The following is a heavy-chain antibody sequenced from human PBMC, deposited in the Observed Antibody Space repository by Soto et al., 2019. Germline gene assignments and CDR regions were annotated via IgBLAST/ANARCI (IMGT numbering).Heavy chain of an antibody. J-gene: IGHJ6*02. V-gene: IGHV3-21*01. Sequence: PGGSLRLSCAASGFTFSSYSMNWVRQAPGKGLEWVSSISSSSSYIYYADSVKGRFTISRDNAKNSLYLQMDSLRAEDTAVYYCARDPYDHYGMDVWGQGTTVTVSS. D-gene: IGHD3-22*01. CDR2: ISSSSSYI. CDR1: GFTFSSYS. CDR3: ARDPYDHYGMDV.